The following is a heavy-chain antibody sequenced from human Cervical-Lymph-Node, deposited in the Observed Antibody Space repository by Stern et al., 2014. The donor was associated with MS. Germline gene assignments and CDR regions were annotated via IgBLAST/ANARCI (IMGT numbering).Heavy chain of an antibody. J-gene: IGHJ6*02. Sequence: VQLVQSGAEVKKPGESLKISCKGSGYSFTNYWIGWVRQMPGKGLGWMGVIYPGDSDTRYSPSFQGRVTISADKSISTAYLQWSSLKASDTAMYYCARHRQQTLYGMDVWGQGTTVTVSS. D-gene: IGHD6-13*01. CDR2: IYPGDSDT. V-gene: IGHV5-51*01. CDR3: ARHRQQTLYGMDV. CDR1: GYSFTNYW.